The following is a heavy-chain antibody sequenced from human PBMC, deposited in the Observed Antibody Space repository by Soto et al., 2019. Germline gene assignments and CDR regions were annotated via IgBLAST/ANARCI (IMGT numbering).Heavy chain of an antibody. V-gene: IGHV1-2*04. CDR3: ARVPQGSSWKFDP. CDR2: INPNSGGT. D-gene: IGHD6-13*01. J-gene: IGHJ5*02. CDR1: GYTFTGYY. Sequence: GASVKVSCEACGYTFTGYYMHWVRQAPGQGLEWMGWINPNSGGTNYAQKFQGWVTMTRDTSISTAYMELSRLRSDDTAVYYCARVPQGSSWKFDPWGQGTLVTVSS.